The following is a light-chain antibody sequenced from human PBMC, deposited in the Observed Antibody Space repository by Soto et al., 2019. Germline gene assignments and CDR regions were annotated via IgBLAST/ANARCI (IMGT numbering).Light chain of an antibody. CDR1: SSDVGGYNY. J-gene: IGLJ2*01. CDR3: SSYTSSLVV. CDR2: DVS. Sequence: QSALTQPASVSGSPGQSITISCTGTSSDVGGYNYVSWYQQHPGKAPKLMIYDVSNRPSGVFNRFSGSKSGNTASLTISGLQAEDEADYYCSSYTSSLVVFGGGTQLTVL. V-gene: IGLV2-14*01.